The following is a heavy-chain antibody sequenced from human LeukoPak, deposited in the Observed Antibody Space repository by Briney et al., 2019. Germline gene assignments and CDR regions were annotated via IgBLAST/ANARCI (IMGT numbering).Heavy chain of an antibody. CDR1: GYTFTSYG. J-gene: IGHJ5*02. D-gene: IGHD3-3*01. V-gene: IGHV1-18*01. CDR2: ISAYNGNT. Sequence: ASVKVSCKASGYTFTSYGISWVRQAPGQGLEWMGWISAYNGNTNYAQKLQGRVTMTTDTSTSTAYMELRSLRSDDTAVYYCARVAYDFWSGPYNWFDPWGQGTLVTVSS. CDR3: ARVAYDFWSGPYNWFDP.